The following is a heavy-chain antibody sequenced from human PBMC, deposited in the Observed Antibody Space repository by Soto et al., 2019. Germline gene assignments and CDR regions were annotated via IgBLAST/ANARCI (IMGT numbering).Heavy chain of an antibody. Sequence: PSETLSLTCTVSVGSISSYYWSWIRQPPGKGLEWIGYIYYSGSTNYNPSLKSRVTISVDTSKNQFSLKLSSVTAADTAVYYCAGDRGGAARWSMARWCSKWGQGSLV. V-gene: IGHV4-59*01. CDR2: IYYSGST. D-gene: IGHD2-8*02. J-gene: IGHJ4*02. CDR3: AGDRGGAARWSMARWCSK. CDR1: VGSISSYY.